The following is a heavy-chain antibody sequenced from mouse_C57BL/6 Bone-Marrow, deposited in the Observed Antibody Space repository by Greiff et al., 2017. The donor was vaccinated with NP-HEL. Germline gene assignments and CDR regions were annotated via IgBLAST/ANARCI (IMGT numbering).Heavy chain of an antibody. Sequence: EVQLQQSGAELVRPGDSVKLSCTASGFNIKDDYMHWVKQRPEQGLEWIGWIDPENGDTEYASKFQGKATITADTSSNTAYLQLSSLTSDDTAVYYCTTYYYDPYWGQGTLVTVSA. CDR1: GFNIKDDY. CDR2: IDPENGDT. V-gene: IGHV14-4*01. CDR3: TTYYYDPY. J-gene: IGHJ3*01. D-gene: IGHD1-1*01.